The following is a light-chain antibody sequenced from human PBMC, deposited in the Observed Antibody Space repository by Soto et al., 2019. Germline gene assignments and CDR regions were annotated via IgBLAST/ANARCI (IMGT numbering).Light chain of an antibody. CDR1: RSNIGAGYD. J-gene: IGLJ2*01. CDR2: ANN. Sequence: QSVLTQPPSVSGAPGQRVTISCTGSRSNIGAGYDVHWYQKLPGTPPKLFIFANNNRPSGVPDRFSGSKSGSSASLAITGLQAEDEADYFCQSYDSSLVLFGGGTKLTVL. CDR3: QSYDSSLVL. V-gene: IGLV1-40*01.